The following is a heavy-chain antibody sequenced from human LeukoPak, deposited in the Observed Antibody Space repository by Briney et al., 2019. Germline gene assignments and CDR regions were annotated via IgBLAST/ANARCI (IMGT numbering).Heavy chain of an antibody. CDR1: GFTFSSYS. V-gene: IGHV3-48*01. D-gene: IGHD4-17*01. CDR2: ISSSSSTI. Sequence: AGGSLRLSCAASGFTFSSYSMNWVRQAPGKGLEWVSYISSSSSTIYYADSVKGRFTISRDNAKNSLYLQMNSLRAEDTAVYYCARRGVTTWGYYYYMDVWGKGTTVTVSS. CDR3: ARRGVTTWGYYYYMDV. J-gene: IGHJ6*03.